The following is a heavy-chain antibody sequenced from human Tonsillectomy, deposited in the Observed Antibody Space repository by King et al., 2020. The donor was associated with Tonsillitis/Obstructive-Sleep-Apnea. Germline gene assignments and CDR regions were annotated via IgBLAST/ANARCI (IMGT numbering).Heavy chain of an antibody. J-gene: IGHJ6*03. D-gene: IGHD2-15*01. CDR1: GGSISSYY. V-gene: IGHV4-59*01. CDR2: IYYSGST. CDR3: ANIVAYYYYMDV. Sequence: QLQESGPGLVKPSETLSLTCTVSGGSISSYYWSWIRQPPGKGLEWIGYIYYSGSTNYNPSLKSRVTISVDTSKNQFSLKLSSVTAADTAVYYCANIVAYYYYMDVWGKGTTVTVSS.